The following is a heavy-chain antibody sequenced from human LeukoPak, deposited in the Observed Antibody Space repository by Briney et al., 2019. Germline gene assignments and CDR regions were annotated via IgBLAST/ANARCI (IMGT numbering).Heavy chain of an antibody. V-gene: IGHV3-23*01. CDR1: GFTFSSYA. D-gene: IGHD2-8*01. Sequence: GGSLRLSCAASGFTFSSYAMSWVRQAPGKGLDWVSAIIGSGGTTDYADSVRGRFTISRDNSENTLYLQMNSLRAEDTAVYYCAKQKGEYANSWYFDLWGRGTLVTVSS. CDR2: IIGSGGTT. J-gene: IGHJ2*01. CDR3: AKQKGEYANSWYFDL.